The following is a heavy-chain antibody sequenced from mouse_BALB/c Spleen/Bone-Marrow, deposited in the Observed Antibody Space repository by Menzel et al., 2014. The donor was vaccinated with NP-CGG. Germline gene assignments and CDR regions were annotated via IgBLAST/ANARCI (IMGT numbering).Heavy chain of an antibody. D-gene: IGHD2-2*01. J-gene: IGHJ4*01. V-gene: IGHV5-12-1*01. Sequence: EVKLMESGGGLVKPGGSLPLSCAASGFAFRGYAMSWVRQTPEKRLVWVAYISSGGINTYYPDSVKGRFTIARDKTKSTQYLQMNSLKSEDTAMYYGARQRGYAYAMDYWGQGTSVTVSS. CDR2: ISSGGINT. CDR1: GFAFRGYA. CDR3: ARQRGYAYAMDY.